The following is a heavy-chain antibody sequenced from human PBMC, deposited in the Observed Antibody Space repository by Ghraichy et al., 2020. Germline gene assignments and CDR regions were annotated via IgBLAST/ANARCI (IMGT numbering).Heavy chain of an antibody. D-gene: IGHD1-20*01. CDR2: ISSSSSYI. CDR1: GFTFSSYS. CDR3: ARDRGITETVGYYYGMDV. Sequence: GESLNISCAASGFTFSSYSMNWVRQAPGKGLEWVSSISSSSSYIYYADSVKGRFTISRDNAKNSLYLQMNSLRAEDTAVYYCARDRGITETVGYYYGMDVWGQGTTVTVSS. J-gene: IGHJ6*02. V-gene: IGHV3-21*01.